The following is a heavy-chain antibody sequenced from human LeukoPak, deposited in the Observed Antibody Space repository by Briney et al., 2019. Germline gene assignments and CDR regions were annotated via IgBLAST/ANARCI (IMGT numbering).Heavy chain of an antibody. D-gene: IGHD3-22*01. J-gene: IGHJ4*02. CDR2: ISWNSGSI. CDR3: AKDGASSGYYYGGFSDY. V-gene: IGHV3-9*01. Sequence: TGGSLRLSCAASGFTFSDYYMSWIRQAPGKGLEWVSGISWNSGSIGYADSVKGRFTISRDNAKNSLYLQMNSLRAEDTALYYCAKDGASSGYYYGGFSDYWGQGTLVTVSS. CDR1: GFTFSDYY.